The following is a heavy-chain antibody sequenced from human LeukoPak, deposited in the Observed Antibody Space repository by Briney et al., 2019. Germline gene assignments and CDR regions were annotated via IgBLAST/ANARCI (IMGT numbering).Heavy chain of an antibody. Sequence: PSQTLSLTCTVSGGSISSSSYYWGWIRQPPGKGLEWIGSIYYSGSTYYNPSLKSRVTISVDTSKNQFSLKLNSLTAADTAVYYCARDTAMVAIDYWGQGALVTVSS. J-gene: IGHJ4*02. CDR3: ARDTAMVAIDY. V-gene: IGHV4-39*07. CDR1: GGSISSSSYY. D-gene: IGHD5-18*01. CDR2: IYYSGST.